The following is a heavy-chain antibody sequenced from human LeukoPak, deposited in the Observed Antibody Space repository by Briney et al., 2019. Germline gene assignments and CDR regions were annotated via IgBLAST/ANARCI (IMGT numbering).Heavy chain of an antibody. CDR3: GRDIATAVDY. Sequence: SGGSLRLSCTASGFSFSSYWMHWVRQAPGKGLVWVSRINSAGISTNYADSVKGRFTISRDNAKNTLYLQMNGLRAEDTAIYYCGRDIATAVDYWGLGTLVTVSS. CDR1: GFSFSSYW. J-gene: IGHJ4*02. CDR2: INSAGIST. D-gene: IGHD6-13*01. V-gene: IGHV3-74*01.